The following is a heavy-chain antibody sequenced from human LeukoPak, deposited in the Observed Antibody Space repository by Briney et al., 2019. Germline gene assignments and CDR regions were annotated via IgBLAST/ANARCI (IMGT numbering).Heavy chain of an antibody. Sequence: GGSLRLSCAASGFTFSSYAMSWVRQAPGKGLEWVANIKPDGSEGYYVDSVKGRFTISRDNAKNSLYLQMNSLRAEDTAVYYCGVVYWGQGTPVTVSS. CDR2: IKPDGSEG. J-gene: IGHJ4*02. D-gene: IGHD2-15*01. CDR3: GVVY. V-gene: IGHV3-7*01. CDR1: GFTFSSYA.